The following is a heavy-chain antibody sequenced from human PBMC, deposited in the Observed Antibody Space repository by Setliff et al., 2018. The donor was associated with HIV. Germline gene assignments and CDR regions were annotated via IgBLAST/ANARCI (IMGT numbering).Heavy chain of an antibody. Sequence: PSETLSLTCTVSGGSISSSSYYWGWVRQPPGKGLEWIGSIYYSRSTYYNPSLKSRVTLSVDTSKNQFSLKLSSVTAADTAVYYCARRQFYGSSTSCYGSYYFDDWGQGTLVTVSS. J-gene: IGHJ4*02. CDR2: IYYSRST. V-gene: IGHV4-39*01. D-gene: IGHD2-2*01. CDR3: ARRQFYGSSTSCYGSYYFDD. CDR1: GGSISSSSYY.